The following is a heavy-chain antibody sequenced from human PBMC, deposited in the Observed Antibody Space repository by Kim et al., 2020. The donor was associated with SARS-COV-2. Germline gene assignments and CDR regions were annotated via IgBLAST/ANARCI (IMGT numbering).Heavy chain of an antibody. CDR2: INAGSGDT. CDR1: GYTFTTYA. J-gene: IGHJ5*01. Sequence: ASVKVSCKASGYTFTTYALHWVRQAPGQRLEWMGWINAGSGDTKYSQKFQNRVTITRDTSTNTAYLELRSLRFEDTSAYYCARDMVRAGQRYNWLDSWGQGTLVTVSS. D-gene: IGHD3-10*01. CDR3: ARDMVRAGQRYNWLDS. V-gene: IGHV1-3*01.